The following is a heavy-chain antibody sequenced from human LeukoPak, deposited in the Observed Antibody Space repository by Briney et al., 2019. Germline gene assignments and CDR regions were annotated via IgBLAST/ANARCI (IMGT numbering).Heavy chain of an antibody. Sequence: ASVKDSCKASGGTFSSYAISWVRQAPGQGLEWMGGIIPIFGTANYAQKFQGRVTITADESTSTAYMELSSLRSEDTAVYYCARETSSIAARPRRSNWFDPWGQGTLVTVSS. V-gene: IGHV1-69*13. D-gene: IGHD6-6*01. CDR2: IIPIFGTA. J-gene: IGHJ5*02. CDR1: GGTFSSYA. CDR3: ARETSSIAARPRRSNWFDP.